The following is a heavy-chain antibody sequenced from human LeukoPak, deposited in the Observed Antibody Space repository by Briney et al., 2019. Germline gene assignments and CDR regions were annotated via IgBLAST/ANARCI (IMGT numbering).Heavy chain of an antibody. J-gene: IGHJ4*02. CDR1: GDSISSGDYY. Sequence: SETLSLTCTVSGDSISSGDYYWSWIRQPPGKGLEWIGYIYYSGSTYYNPSLKSRVTISVDTSKNQFSLKLSSVTAADTAVYYCAREGIAAAGIALVDYWGQGTLVTVSS. CDR3: AREGIAAAGIALVDY. CDR2: IYYSGST. V-gene: IGHV4-30-4*01. D-gene: IGHD6-13*01.